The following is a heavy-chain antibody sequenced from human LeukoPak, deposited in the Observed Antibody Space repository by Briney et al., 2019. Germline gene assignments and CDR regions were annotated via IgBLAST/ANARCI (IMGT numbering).Heavy chain of an antibody. CDR1: GYTFTSYD. V-gene: IGHV1-8*01. J-gene: IGHJ6*03. CDR2: MNPNSGNT. D-gene: IGHD3-10*01. CDR3: ARGRFDYYGSGSYYNWDYYYYYMDV. Sequence: ASVKVSCKASGYTFTSYDINWVRQATGQGLEWMGWMNPNSGNTGYAQKFQGRVTMTRNTSISTAYMELSSLRSEDTAVYYCARGRFDYYGSGSYYNWDYYYYYMDVWGKGTTVTVSS.